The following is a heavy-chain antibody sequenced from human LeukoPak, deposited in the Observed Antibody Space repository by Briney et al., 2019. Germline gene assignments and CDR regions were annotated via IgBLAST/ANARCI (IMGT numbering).Heavy chain of an antibody. D-gene: IGHD4-23*01. Sequence: GGSLRLSCAASGFTFSSYAMSWFRQAPGKGLEWVSAISGSGGSTYYADSVKGRFTISRDNSKNTLYLQMNSLRAEDTAVYYCAKSTVVTPALSSYYYYMDVWGKGTTVTVSS. CDR3: AKSTVVTPALSSYYYYMDV. J-gene: IGHJ6*03. CDR2: ISGSGGST. V-gene: IGHV3-23*01. CDR1: GFTFSSYA.